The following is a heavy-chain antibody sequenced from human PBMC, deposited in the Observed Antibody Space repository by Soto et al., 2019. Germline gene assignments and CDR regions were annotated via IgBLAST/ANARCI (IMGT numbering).Heavy chain of an antibody. CDR1: GYTFTSYG. CDR2: ISAYNGNT. V-gene: IGHV1-18*01. D-gene: IGHD6-13*01. J-gene: IGHJ5*02. Sequence: ASVKVSCKASGYTFTSYGVIWVRQAPGQGLEWMGWISAYNGNTNYAQKLQGRVTMTTDTSTSTAYMELRSLRSDDTAVYYCARVAYSSRAYIAYNWFDPWGQGTLVTVSS. CDR3: ARVAYSSRAYIAYNWFDP.